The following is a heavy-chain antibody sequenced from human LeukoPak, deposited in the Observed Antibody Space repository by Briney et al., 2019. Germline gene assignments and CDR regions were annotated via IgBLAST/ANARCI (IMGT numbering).Heavy chain of an antibody. CDR2: IDDSGST. D-gene: IGHD3-16*01. CDR1: GGSISSYY. J-gene: IGHJ4*02. V-gene: IGHV4-59*01. CDR3: ARDRALGSGKYYFDY. Sequence: SETLSLTCTVSGGSISSYYWSWIRQPPGKGLQWIGYIDDSGSTNYNPSLKSRVTISVDTSKTHFSLKLSSVTAADTAVYYCARDRALGSGKYYFDYWGQGTLVTVSS.